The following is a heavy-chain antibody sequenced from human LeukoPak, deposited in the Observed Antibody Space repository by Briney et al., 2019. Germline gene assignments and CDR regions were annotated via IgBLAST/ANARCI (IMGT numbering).Heavy chain of an antibody. Sequence: SVKVSCKASGGTFSSYAISWVRQAPGQGLEWMGGIIPIFGTANYAQKFQGRVTITADESTSTAYMELSSLRSEDTAVYYCARDGFCYDSSGYHEYWGQGTLVTVSS. J-gene: IGHJ4*02. CDR3: ARDGFCYDSSGYHEY. CDR2: IIPIFGTA. V-gene: IGHV1-69*13. CDR1: GGTFSSYA. D-gene: IGHD3-22*01.